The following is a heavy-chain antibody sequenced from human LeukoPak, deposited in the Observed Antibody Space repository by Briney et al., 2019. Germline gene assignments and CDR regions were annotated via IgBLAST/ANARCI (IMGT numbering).Heavy chain of an antibody. CDR1: GYTFTTYA. CDR2: INPNSGGT. V-gene: IGHV1-2*02. J-gene: IGHJ4*02. Sequence: GASVKVSCKASGYTFTTYAMNWVRQAPGQGLEWMGWINPNSGGTNYAQKFQGRVTMTRDTSISTAYMELSRLRSDDTAVYYCARIDYGGEDDYWGQGTLVTVSS. CDR3: ARIDYGGEDDY. D-gene: IGHD4-17*01.